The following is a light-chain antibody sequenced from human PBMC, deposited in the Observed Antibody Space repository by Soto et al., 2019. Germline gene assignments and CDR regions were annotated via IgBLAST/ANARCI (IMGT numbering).Light chain of an antibody. CDR3: QQSYSTPWT. CDR1: QDIKNY. Sequence: DIRMTQSPSSLSASIGDRVTITCQASQDIKNYLNWYQQKPGRAPKLLIYAASSLQSGVPSRFSGSGSGTDFTLTISSLQPEDFATYYCQQSYSTPWTFGQGTKVDIK. V-gene: IGKV1-39*01. J-gene: IGKJ1*01. CDR2: AAS.